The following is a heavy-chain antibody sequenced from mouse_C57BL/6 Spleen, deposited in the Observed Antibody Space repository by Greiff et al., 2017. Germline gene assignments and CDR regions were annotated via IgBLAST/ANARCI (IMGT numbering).Heavy chain of an antibody. J-gene: IGHJ2*01. V-gene: IGHV5-9-1*02. CDR1: GFTFSSYA. CDR2: ISSGGDYI. Sequence: EVKVVESGEGLVKPGGSLKLSCAASGFTFSSYAMSWVRQTPEKRLEWVAYISSGGDYIYYADTVMGRFTISRDNARNTLYLQMSSLKSEDTAMYYCTRDRDYYFDYWGQGTTLTVSS. CDR3: TRDRDYYFDY.